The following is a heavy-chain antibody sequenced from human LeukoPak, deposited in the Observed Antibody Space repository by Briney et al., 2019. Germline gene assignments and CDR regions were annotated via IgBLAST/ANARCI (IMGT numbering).Heavy chain of an antibody. J-gene: IGHJ4*02. CDR1: GFTFDDYG. Sequence: GGSLRLSCAASGFTFDDYGMSWVRQAPGKGLEWVSGINWNGGSTGYADSVKGRFTISRDNAKNSLYLQMNSLRVEDTAVYYCARVQDTPMVLASYFDYWGQGTLVTVSS. D-gene: IGHD5-18*01. CDR3: ARVQDTPMVLASYFDY. CDR2: INWNGGST. V-gene: IGHV3-20*04.